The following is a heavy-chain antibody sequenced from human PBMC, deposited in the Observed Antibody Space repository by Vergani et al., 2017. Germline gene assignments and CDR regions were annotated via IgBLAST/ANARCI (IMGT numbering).Heavy chain of an antibody. CDR2: IYYSGST. V-gene: IGHV4-39*07. D-gene: IGHD2-15*01. Sequence: QLQLQESGPGLVKPSETLSLTCTVSGGSISSSSYYWGWIRQPPGKGLEWIGSIYYSGSTYYNPSLKSRVTISVDTSKNQFSLKLSSVTAADTAVYYCARDAIYCSGGSCDYYGMDVWGQGTTVTVSS. CDR3: ARDAIYCSGGSCDYYGMDV. CDR1: GGSISSSSYY. J-gene: IGHJ6*02.